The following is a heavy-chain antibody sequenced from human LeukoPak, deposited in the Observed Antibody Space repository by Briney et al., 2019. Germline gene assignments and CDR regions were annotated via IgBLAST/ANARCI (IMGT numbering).Heavy chain of an antibody. J-gene: IGHJ3*02. CDR3: ARDKSGSDSARGAVIDI. CDR1: GFTFSSYT. D-gene: IGHD1-26*01. CDR2: ISSSSSIT. Sequence: GGSLRLSCVASGFTFSSYTMNWVRKAPGKGLEWISYISSSSSITYYADSVKGRFSISRDNAKNSLYPQMNSLRDEDTAVYYCARDKSGSDSARGAVIDICGQGAMVTVSS. V-gene: IGHV3-48*02.